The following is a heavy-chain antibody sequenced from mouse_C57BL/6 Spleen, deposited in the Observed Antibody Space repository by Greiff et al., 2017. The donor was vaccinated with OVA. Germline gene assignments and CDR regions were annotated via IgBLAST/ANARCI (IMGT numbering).Heavy chain of an antibody. V-gene: IGHV5-16*01. Sequence: EVKLVESEGGLVQPGSSMKLSCTASGFTFSDYYMAWVRQVPEKGLEWVANINHDGSSTYYLDSLKSRFIISRDNAKNILYMQMSSLKSEDTTTYYCASDGTGTFDYWGQGTTLTVSS. D-gene: IGHD4-1*01. CDR1: GFTFSDYY. CDR2: INHDGSST. CDR3: ASDGTGTFDY. J-gene: IGHJ2*01.